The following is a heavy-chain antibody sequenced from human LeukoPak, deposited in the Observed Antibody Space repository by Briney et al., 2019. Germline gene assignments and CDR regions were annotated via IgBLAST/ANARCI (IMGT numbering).Heavy chain of an antibody. CDR2: IRSKANSYAT. CDR1: GFTFSSSA. CDR3: TIYGDYDYGPKSFDY. J-gene: IGHJ4*02. D-gene: IGHD4-17*01. V-gene: IGHV3-73*01. Sequence: GGSLRLSCAASGFTFSSSAMHWVRQAAGKGLEWVGRIRSKANSYATAYSASVKGRFTSYRDDSKNTPYLQRNSLKAEDTAVYYCTIYGDYDYGPKSFDYWGQGTLVTVSS.